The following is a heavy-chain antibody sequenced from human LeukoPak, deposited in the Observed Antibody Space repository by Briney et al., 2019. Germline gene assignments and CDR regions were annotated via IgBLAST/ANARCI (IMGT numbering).Heavy chain of an antibody. CDR3: ARLPRWDYYFDY. J-gene: IGHJ4*02. V-gene: IGHV4-39*01. CDR2: IYYGGST. CDR1: GGSISGSNYY. Sequence: PSGTLSLTCTVSGGSISGSNYYWGWIRQPPGKGLEWIGTIYYGGSTYYNPSLKSRVSISVDTSKNQFSLRLSSVTAADTAVLFCARLPRWDYYFDYWGQGTLVTVSS. D-gene: IGHD1-14*01.